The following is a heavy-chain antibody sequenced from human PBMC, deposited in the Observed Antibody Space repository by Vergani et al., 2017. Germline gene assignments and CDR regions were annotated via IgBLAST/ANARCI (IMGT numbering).Heavy chain of an antibody. CDR2: INSDGDST. D-gene: IGHD3-10*01. CDR3: ARGVGRVRGVTIYYMDV. J-gene: IGHJ6*03. V-gene: IGHV3-74*02. Sequence: EVQLLQSGGGVIQPGGSVRLSCTASGFTFSNYWMQWVRQAPGKGLMWVSRINSDGDSTSYADSVKGRFTISRDNAKNTLYLQMDSLRAEDTAVYYCARGVGRVRGVTIYYMDVWGKGTTVTVSS. CDR1: GFTFSNYW.